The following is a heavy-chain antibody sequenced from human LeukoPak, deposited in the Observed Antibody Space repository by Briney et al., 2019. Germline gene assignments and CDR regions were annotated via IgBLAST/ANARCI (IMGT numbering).Heavy chain of an antibody. Sequence: SETLSLTCAVYGGSFSGYCWSWIRQPPGKGLEWIGEINHSGSTNYNPSPKSRVTISVDTSKNQFSLKLSSVTAADTAVYYCARARRDGYNYEKKIDYWGQGTLVTVSS. V-gene: IGHV4-34*01. CDR3: ARARRDGYNYEKKIDY. D-gene: IGHD5-24*01. CDR1: GGSFSGYC. J-gene: IGHJ4*02. CDR2: INHSGST.